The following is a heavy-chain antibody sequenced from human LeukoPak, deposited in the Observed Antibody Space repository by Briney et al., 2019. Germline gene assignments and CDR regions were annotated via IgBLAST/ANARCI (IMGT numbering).Heavy chain of an antibody. CDR2: IVNRGGTT. J-gene: IGHJ4*02. CDR3: AKAKGEYSSAQGYFEY. V-gene: IGHV3-23*01. Sequence: PGGSLRLSCAASGITFSSYAVSWVRQAPGKGLEWVSAIVNRGGTTYYADSVKGRFTISRDNSKNTLDVQMNSLRAEDTAVYYCAKAKGEYSSAQGYFEYWGQGTLVTVSS. CDR1: GITFSSYA. D-gene: IGHD5-18*01.